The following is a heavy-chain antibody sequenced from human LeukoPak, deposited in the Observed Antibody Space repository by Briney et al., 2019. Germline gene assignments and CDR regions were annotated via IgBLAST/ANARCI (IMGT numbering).Heavy chain of an antibody. CDR1: GGSISSYY. Sequence: SETLSLTCTVSGGSISSYYWSWIRQPPGKGPEWIGYIYYSGSTNYNPSLKSRVTISVDTSKNQFSLKLSSVTAADTAVYYCARQGGGWLIDYWGQGTLVTVSS. CDR2: IYYSGST. V-gene: IGHV4-59*08. D-gene: IGHD6-19*01. CDR3: ARQGGGWLIDY. J-gene: IGHJ4*02.